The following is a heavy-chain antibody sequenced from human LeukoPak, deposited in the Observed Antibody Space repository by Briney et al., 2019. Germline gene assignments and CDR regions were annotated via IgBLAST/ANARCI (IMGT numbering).Heavy chain of an antibody. CDR1: GFTFSDYY. V-gene: IGHV3-11*03. CDR3: ARGFFHYDILTGYSPAEYFHH. D-gene: IGHD3-9*01. J-gene: IGHJ1*01. CDR2: ISTSSSYT. Sequence: PGGSLRLSCAASGFTFSDYYMSWIRQAPGKGLEWVSYISTSSSYTNYADSVKGRFTISRDNAKNSLYLQMNSLRAEDTAVYYCARGFFHYDILTGYSPAEYFHHWGQGTLVTVSS.